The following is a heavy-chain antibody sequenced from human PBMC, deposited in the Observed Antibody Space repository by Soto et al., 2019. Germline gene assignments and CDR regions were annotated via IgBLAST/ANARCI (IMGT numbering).Heavy chain of an antibody. CDR1: GGSFSGYY. V-gene: IGHV4-34*01. Sequence: QVQLQQWGAGLLKPSETLSLTCAVYGGSFSGYYWTWIRQPPGRGLEWIGEINHSGSTNYNPSLKSRVTISVDTSKNQFSQKLTSVTAADTAVYYCARDKITGLFDYWGQGTLVTVSS. CDR2: INHSGST. J-gene: IGHJ4*02. D-gene: IGHD2-8*02. CDR3: ARDKITGLFDY.